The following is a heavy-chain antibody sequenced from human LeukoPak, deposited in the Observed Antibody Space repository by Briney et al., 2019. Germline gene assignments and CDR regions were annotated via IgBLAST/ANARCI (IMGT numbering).Heavy chain of an antibody. V-gene: IGHV1-69*13. J-gene: IGHJ6*02. CDR2: IIPIFGTA. Sequence: GASVKVSCKASGGTFSSNAISWVRQAPGQGLEWMGGIIPIFGTANYAQKFQGRVTITADESTSTAYMELSSLRSEDTAVYYCARALVVVAATHPRRSTRYYYGMDVWGQGTTVTVSS. CDR1: GGTFSSNA. D-gene: IGHD2-15*01. CDR3: ARALVVVAATHPRRSTRYYYGMDV.